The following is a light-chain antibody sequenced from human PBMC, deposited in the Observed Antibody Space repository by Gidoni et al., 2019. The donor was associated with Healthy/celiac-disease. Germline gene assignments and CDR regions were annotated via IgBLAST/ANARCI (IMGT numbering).Light chain of an antibody. CDR1: QSVSSGY. CDR2: GAS. V-gene: IGKV3-20*01. CDR3: QQYGSSLFT. J-gene: IGKJ3*01. Sequence: EIVLTQSPGTLSLSPGERATLSCRASQSVSSGYLAWYQQKPGQAPRLLIYGASSRATGIPDRFSGSGSGTDFTLTISRLEPEDFAVYYCQQYGSSLFTFGPXTKVDIK.